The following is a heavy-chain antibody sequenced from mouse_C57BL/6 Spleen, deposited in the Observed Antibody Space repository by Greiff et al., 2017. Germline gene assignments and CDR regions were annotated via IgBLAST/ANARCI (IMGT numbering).Heavy chain of an antibody. CDR3: ARDQSNYRYYFDY. CDR1: GFTFSSYA. V-gene: IGHV5-4*01. Sequence: EVQGVESGGGLVKPGGSLKLSCAASGFTFSSYAMSWVRQTPEKRLEWVATISDGGSYTYYPDNVKGRFTISRDNAKNNLYLQMSHLKSEDTAMYYCARDQSNYRYYFDYWGQGTTLTVSS. J-gene: IGHJ2*01. CDR2: ISDGGSYT. D-gene: IGHD2-5*01.